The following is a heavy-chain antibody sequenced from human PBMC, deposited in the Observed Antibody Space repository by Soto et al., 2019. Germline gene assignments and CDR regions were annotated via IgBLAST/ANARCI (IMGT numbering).Heavy chain of an antibody. Sequence: ASVKVSCEASGGTFRSYAISWVRQAPGQGLEWMGGIIPILGTANYAQKFQGRVTITADESTSTAYMELSSLRSEDTAVYYCATAITGTTDYWGQGTLVTVSS. D-gene: IGHD1-20*01. J-gene: IGHJ4*02. CDR3: ATAITGTTDY. CDR1: GGTFRSYA. CDR2: IIPILGTA. V-gene: IGHV1-69*13.